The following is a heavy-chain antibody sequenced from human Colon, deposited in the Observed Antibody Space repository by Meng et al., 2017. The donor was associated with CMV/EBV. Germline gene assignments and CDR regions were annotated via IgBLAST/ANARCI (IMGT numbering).Heavy chain of an antibody. CDR2: ISASGGTT. CDR1: GFKFDDYG. V-gene: IGHV3-23*01. D-gene: IGHD2-15*01. J-gene: IGHJ5*02. CDR3: AKQSVVVQTAPGYFDP. Sequence: GGSLRLSCVASGFKFDDYGMSWVRQSPGKGLEWVSGISASGGTTYYADSVKGRFTVSRDNSQNMLYLQMNSLRVDDTAIYYCAKQSVVVQTAPGYFDPWGQGTLVTVSS.